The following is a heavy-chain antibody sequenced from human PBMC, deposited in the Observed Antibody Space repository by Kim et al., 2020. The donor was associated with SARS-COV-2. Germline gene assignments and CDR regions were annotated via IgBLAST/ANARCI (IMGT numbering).Heavy chain of an antibody. D-gene: IGHD6-6*01. CDR3: ASWSSSSGLNFDY. J-gene: IGHJ4*02. CDR1: GGSFSGYY. V-gene: IGHV4-34*01. Sequence: SETLSLTCAVYGGSFSGYYWSWIRQPPGKGLEWIGEINHSGSTNYNPSLKSRVTISVDTSKNQFSLKLSSVTAADTAVYYCASWSSSSGLNFDYWGQGTLVTVSS. CDR2: INHSGST.